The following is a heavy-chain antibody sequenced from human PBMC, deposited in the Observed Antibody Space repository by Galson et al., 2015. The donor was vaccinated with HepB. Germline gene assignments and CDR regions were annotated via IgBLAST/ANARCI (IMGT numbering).Heavy chain of an antibody. J-gene: IGHJ4*02. Sequence: QVQLQESGPGLVKPSKTLSLTCTVSGGSVSSGTYYWSWIRQPPGMGLEWIGHIYYSGSVNDKPSLRSPVTISVDTSKNQFSLRLNSVTAADTAVYYCARAAFDTLTGYSSIEFDNWGQGALVTVSS. CDR2: IYYSGSV. D-gene: IGHD3-9*01. V-gene: IGHV4-61*01. CDR3: ARAAFDTLTGYSSIEFDN. CDR1: GGSVSSGTYY.